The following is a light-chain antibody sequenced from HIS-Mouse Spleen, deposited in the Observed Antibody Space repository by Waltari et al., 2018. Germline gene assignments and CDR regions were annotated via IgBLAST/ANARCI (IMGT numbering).Light chain of an antibody. CDR1: SRDVGGYNE. CDR3: SSYTSSSFNVV. Sequence: QSALTQPASVSGSHGQSITISCTGTSRDVGGYNELPWYQQHPANAPQPMIYDVSNRPSGVSNRFSGSKSGNTASLTISGLQAEDEADYYCSSYTSSSFNVVFGGGTKLTVL. V-gene: IGLV2-14*03. J-gene: IGLJ2*01. CDR2: DVS.